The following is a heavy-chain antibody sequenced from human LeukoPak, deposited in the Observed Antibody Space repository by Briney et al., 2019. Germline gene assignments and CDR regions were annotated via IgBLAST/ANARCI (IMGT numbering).Heavy chain of an antibody. D-gene: IGHD6-13*01. J-gene: IGHJ4*02. Sequence: PGGSLRLSCAASGFTFNSYDMSWVRQAPGKGLEWVSYISGGGGSTYYADSVNGRFTISRDNSKNSLCLQMNSLRAEATAVYFGVRTTSSSGSPFHYWGQGTRVSVSS. CDR3: VRTTSSSGSPFHY. CDR1: GFTFNSYD. V-gene: IGHV3-23*01. CDR2: ISGGGGST.